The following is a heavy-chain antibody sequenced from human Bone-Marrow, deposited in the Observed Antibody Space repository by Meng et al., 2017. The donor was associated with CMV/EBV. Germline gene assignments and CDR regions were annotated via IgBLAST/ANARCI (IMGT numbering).Heavy chain of an antibody. CDR2: INHSGST. D-gene: IGHD4/OR15-4a*01. Sequence: GSLRLSCAVYGGSFSGYYWSWIRQPPGKGLEWIGEINHSGSTNYNPSLKSRVTISVDTSKNQFSLKLSSVTAADTAVYYCTTDWYKLLYGVFDYWGQGALVTVSS. J-gene: IGHJ4*02. V-gene: IGHV4-34*01. CDR3: TTDWYKLLYGVFDY. CDR1: GGSFSGYY.